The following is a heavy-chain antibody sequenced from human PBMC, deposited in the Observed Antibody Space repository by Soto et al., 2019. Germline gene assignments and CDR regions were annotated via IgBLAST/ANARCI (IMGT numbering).Heavy chain of an antibody. D-gene: IGHD2-2*01. Sequence: QVQLQESGPGLVKPSQTLSLTCTVSGGSISSGGYYWSWIRQHPGKGLEWIGYIYYSGSTYYNPSLESRVTISVDTSNNQFSLKLSSVTAADTAVYYCARAIVVVPAAIKNWFDPWGQGTLVTVSS. V-gene: IGHV4-31*03. CDR3: ARAIVVVPAAIKNWFDP. CDR1: GGSISSGGYY. CDR2: IYYSGST. J-gene: IGHJ5*02.